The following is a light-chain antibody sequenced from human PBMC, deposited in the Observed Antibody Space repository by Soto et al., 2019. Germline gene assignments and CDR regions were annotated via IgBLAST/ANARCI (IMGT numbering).Light chain of an antibody. J-gene: IGKJ5*01. CDR1: QSVNSRY. CDR3: QQYGSSPSIT. Sequence: ESVLTQSPATLSLSPGERATLSCGATQSVNSRYLAWYQQKPGLAPRLLIYDASSRATGVPDRFSGGGSGTDFTLTISRLEPEDFAVYYCQQYGSSPSITFGQGTRLEIK. V-gene: IGKV3D-20*01. CDR2: DAS.